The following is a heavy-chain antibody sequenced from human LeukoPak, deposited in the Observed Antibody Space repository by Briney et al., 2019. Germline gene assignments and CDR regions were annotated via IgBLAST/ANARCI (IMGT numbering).Heavy chain of an antibody. CDR3: ARGGRKWDDYYYYYMDV. D-gene: IGHD1-26*01. V-gene: IGHV3-13*01. J-gene: IGHJ6*03. CDR2: IGSAGDT. CDR1: GFVFSTYD. Sequence: TGGSLRLSCAASGFVFSTYDMHWVRQAPGEGLEWVSFIGSAGDTYYPGSVKGRFTISRKNAKTSLFLQMNNLRAGDTAVYYCARGGRKWDDYYYYYMDVWGKGTTVTVSS.